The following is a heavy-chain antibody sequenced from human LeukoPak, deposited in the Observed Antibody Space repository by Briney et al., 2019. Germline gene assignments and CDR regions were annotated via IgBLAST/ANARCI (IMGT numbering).Heavy chain of an antibody. V-gene: IGHV4-39*01. CDR3: ARQTTVTVFYSWFDP. CDR1: GGSISSSSYY. Sequence: SETLSLTCTVSGGSISSSSYYWGWIRQPPGKGLEWIGSVYYSGSTYYNPSLKSRVTISVDTSKNQFSLKLSSVTAADTAVYYCARQTTVTVFYSWFDPWGQGTLVTVSS. CDR2: VYYSGST. J-gene: IGHJ5*02. D-gene: IGHD4-17*01.